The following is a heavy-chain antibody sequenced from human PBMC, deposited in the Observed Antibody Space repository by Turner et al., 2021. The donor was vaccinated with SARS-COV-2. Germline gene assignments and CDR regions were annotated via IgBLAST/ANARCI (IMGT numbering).Heavy chain of an antibody. CDR2: IIPSRGIG. CDR3: ARAMGRGVNAYVEYLQH. Sequence: QVQLVQSGAEVKKPGSSVKVPCQASGGTFSSYAISWVRQAPGQGLEWMGRIIPSRGIGTYAQKFQGRVTITADKSTSTAYMELSSLRSEDTAVYYCARAMGRGVNAYVEYLQHWGQGTLVTVSS. CDR1: GGTFSSYA. D-gene: IGHD3-10*01. V-gene: IGHV1-69*04. J-gene: IGHJ1*01.